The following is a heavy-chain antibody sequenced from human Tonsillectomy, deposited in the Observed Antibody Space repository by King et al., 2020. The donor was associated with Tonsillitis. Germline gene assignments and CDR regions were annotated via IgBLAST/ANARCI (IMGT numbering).Heavy chain of an antibody. CDR3: AAEESSSWYSQLFDY. V-gene: IGHV3-33*05. J-gene: IGHJ4*02. CDR1: GFTFSSYG. D-gene: IGHD6-13*01. Sequence: VQLVESGGGVVQPGRSLRLSCAASGFTFSSYGMHWVRQAPGKGLEWVAVISYDGSNKYYADSVKGRFTISRDNSKNTLYLQMNSLRAEDTAVYYCAAEESSSWYSQLFDYWGQGTLVTVSS. CDR2: ISYDGSNK.